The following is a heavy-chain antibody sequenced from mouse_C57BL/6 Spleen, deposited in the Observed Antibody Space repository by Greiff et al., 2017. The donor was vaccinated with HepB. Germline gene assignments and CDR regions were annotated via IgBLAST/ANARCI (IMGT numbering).Heavy chain of an antibody. CDR1: GYSITSGYY. D-gene: IGHD4-1*01. CDR3: ARNWDYFDY. V-gene: IGHV3-6*01. Sequence: EVKLMESGPGLVKPSQSLSLTCSVTGYSITSGYYWNWIRQFPGNKLEWMGYISYDGSNNYNPSLKNRISITRDTSKNQFFLKLKSVTTEDTATYYCARNWDYFDYWGQGTTLTVSS. J-gene: IGHJ2*01. CDR2: ISYDGSN.